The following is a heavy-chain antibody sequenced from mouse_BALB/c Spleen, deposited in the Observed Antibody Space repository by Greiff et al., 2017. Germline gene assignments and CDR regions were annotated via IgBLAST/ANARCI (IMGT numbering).Heavy chain of an antibody. CDR1: GYSFTGYN. CDR2: IDPYNGGT. Sequence: EVHLVESGPELGKPGASVKISCKASGYSFTGYNMYWVKQSHRKSLEWIGYIDPYNGGTSYNQKSKGKATLTVDKSSSTAYMHLNSLTSEDSAIYYCARSGRYDGYYAMDYWGQGTSVTVSS. D-gene: IGHD2-14*01. J-gene: IGHJ4*01. CDR3: ARSGRYDGYYAMDY. V-gene: IGHV1S135*01.